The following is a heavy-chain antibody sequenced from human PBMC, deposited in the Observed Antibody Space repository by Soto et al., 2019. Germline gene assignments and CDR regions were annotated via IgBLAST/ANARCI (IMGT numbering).Heavy chain of an antibody. CDR2: IYYSGST. D-gene: IGHD3-10*01. CDR1: GGSISSGDYY. Sequence: SETLSLTCTVSGGSISSGDYYWSWIRQPPGKGLEWIGYIYYSGSTYYNPSLKSRVTISVDTSKNQFSLKLSSVTAADSAVYYCAREYFYGSERQYNWFDPWGQGTLVTVSS. J-gene: IGHJ5*02. V-gene: IGHV4-30-4*01. CDR3: AREYFYGSERQYNWFDP.